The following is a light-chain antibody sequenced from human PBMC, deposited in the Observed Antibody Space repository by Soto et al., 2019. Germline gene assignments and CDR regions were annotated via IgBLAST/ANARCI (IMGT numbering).Light chain of an antibody. CDR3: QVYGMSPKT. Sequence: DIVLTQSPGTLSFSPGEGATLYCRASQSVTGSYLAWYQQKPGQAPRLVIYAASTRATGIPDRFSGSGSGTDFTLTISRLEPEDFAVYYCQVYGMSPKTFGQGTKVDIK. CDR1: QSVTGSY. J-gene: IGKJ1*01. CDR2: AAS. V-gene: IGKV3-20*01.